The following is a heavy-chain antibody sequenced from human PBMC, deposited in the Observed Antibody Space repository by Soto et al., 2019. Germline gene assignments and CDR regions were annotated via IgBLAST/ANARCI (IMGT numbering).Heavy chain of an antibody. Sequence: SETLSLTCTVSGGSISSYRWSWIRQPAWKGLEWIGRISNNGNTQYNPSLKSRVTVSVDTSRNQFFLKLNSVTAADTAVYHCARVVRFCSSPSCRGRNWFDPWGQGTLVT. D-gene: IGHD2-2*01. CDR2: ISNNGNT. CDR3: ARVVRFCSSPSCRGRNWFDP. CDR1: GGSISSYR. V-gene: IGHV4-4*07. J-gene: IGHJ5*02.